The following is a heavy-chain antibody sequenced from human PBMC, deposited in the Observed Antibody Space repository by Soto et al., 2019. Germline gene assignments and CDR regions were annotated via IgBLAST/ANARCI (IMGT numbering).Heavy chain of an antibody. Sequence: GGSLRLSCAASGFTFSSYAMSWVRQAPGKGLEWVSAISGSGGSTYYADSVKGRFTISRDNSKNTLYLQMNSLRAEDTAVYYCRGVIISPYSYYYCMLILGQATTVTVPS. V-gene: IGHV3-23*01. CDR1: GFTFSSYA. D-gene: IGHD3-10*01. CDR3: RGVIISPYSYYYCMLI. J-gene: IGHJ6*02. CDR2: ISGSGGST.